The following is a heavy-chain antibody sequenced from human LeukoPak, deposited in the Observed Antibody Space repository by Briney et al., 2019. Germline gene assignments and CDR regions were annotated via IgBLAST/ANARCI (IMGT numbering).Heavy chain of an antibody. CDR1: GGSFSGYY. CDR3: AREIVATILPEAFDI. CDR2: INHSGST. D-gene: IGHD5-12*01. Sequence: SETLSLTCAVYGGSFSGYYWSWICQPPGKGLEWIGEINHSGSTNYNPSLKSRVTISVDTSKNQFSLKLSSVTAADTAVYYCAREIVATILPEAFDIWGQGTMVTVSS. J-gene: IGHJ3*02. V-gene: IGHV4-34*01.